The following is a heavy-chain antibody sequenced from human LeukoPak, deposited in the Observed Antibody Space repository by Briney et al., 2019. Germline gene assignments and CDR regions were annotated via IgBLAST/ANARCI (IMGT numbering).Heavy chain of an antibody. V-gene: IGHV4-61*02. Sequence: SQTLSLTCTVSGGSISSGGYSWSWIRQPAGKALEWIGRVDTSENTNYNPSLKSRITISVDTSKNQFSLRLSSVTVADTAVYYCARDWVTMVRGVIITSYFDCWGQGTLVTVSS. CDR3: ARDWVTMVRGVIITSYFDC. CDR2: VDTSENT. J-gene: IGHJ4*02. CDR1: GGSISSGGYS. D-gene: IGHD3-10*01.